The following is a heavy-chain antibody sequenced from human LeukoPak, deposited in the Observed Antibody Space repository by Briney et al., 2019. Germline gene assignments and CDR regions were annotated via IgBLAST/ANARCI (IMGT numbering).Heavy chain of an antibody. D-gene: IGHD3-9*01. CDR2: ISGSGGST. Sequence: GGSLRLSCAASAFTFSSYAMSWVRQAPGKGLEWVSAISGSGGSTYYADSVKGRFTISRDNSKNTLYLQMNSLRAEDTAVYYCAKDLDRIPYNTYYDILTGYHFDYWGQGTLVTVSS. V-gene: IGHV3-23*01. J-gene: IGHJ4*02. CDR3: AKDLDRIPYNTYYDILTGYHFDY. CDR1: AFTFSSYA.